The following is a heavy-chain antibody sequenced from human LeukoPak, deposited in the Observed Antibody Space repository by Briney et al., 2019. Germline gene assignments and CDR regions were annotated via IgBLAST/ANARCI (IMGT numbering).Heavy chain of an antibody. D-gene: IGHD5-18*01. CDR1: GGSISSNSYY. J-gene: IGHJ4*02. V-gene: IGHV4-39*01. CDR2: IYYSGST. Sequence: TSETLSLTCTVSGGSISSNSYYWGWIRQPPGKGLEWIGSIYYSGSTYYNPSLKSRVTISVDTSKNQLSLKLSSVTAADTAVYYCASDDGYSLYYFDYWGQGTLVTVSS. CDR3: ASDDGYSLYYFDY.